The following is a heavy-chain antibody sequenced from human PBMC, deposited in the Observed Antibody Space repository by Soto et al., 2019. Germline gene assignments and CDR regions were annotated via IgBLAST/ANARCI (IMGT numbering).Heavy chain of an antibody. Sequence: QVQLVESGGGVVQPGRSLRLSCAASGFTFSDSAMHWVRQAPGKGLEWAAVISNDGSDKYYADSVKGRFTISRDDSKNTLYLQMYSLRAEDTAVYYCARGGWEPTTVIDYWGQGTLVTVSS. D-gene: IGHD4-17*01. CDR3: ARGGWEPTTVIDY. CDR1: GFTFSDSA. CDR2: ISNDGSDK. V-gene: IGHV3-30-3*01. J-gene: IGHJ4*02.